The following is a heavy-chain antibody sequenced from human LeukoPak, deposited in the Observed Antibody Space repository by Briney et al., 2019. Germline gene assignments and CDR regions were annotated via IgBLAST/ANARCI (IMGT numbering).Heavy chain of an antibody. V-gene: IGHV3-53*01. Sequence: GGSLRLSCAASGFTVSSNHMSWVRQAPGKGLEWVSVIYSGGSTYYADSVKGRFTISRDNSKNTLYPQMNSLRAEDTAVYYCARGFGGGGWEDWYFDLWGRGTLVTVSS. CDR3: ARGFGGGGWEDWYFDL. CDR2: IYSGGST. CDR1: GFTVSSNH. D-gene: IGHD3-3*01. J-gene: IGHJ2*01.